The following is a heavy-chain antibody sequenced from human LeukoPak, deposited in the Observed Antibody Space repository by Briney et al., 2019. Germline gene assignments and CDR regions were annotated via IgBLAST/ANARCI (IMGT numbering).Heavy chain of an antibody. CDR2: IYYSENI. D-gene: IGHD3-9*01. CDR3: ARGYYDILTGYDNYYYYYMDV. Sequence: SETLSLTCTVSGGSLSSAYWSWIRQPPGQGLEWIGYIYYSENINNNPSLKSRVTISIDTSKNQFSLKLSSVTAADAAVYYCARGYYDILTGYDNYYYYYMDVWGKGTTVTISS. V-gene: IGHV4-59*01. J-gene: IGHJ6*03. CDR1: GGSLSSAY.